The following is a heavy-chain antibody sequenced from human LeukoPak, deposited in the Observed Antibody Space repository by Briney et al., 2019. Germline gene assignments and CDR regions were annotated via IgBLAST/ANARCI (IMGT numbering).Heavy chain of an antibody. V-gene: IGHV4-61*08. CDR2: IYYSGST. Sequence: PSETLSLTCTVSGGSISSGGYYWTWVRQHPGKGLEWIGYIYYSGSTNYNPSLKSRVTMSVDTSKNQFSLKLSSVTAADTAVYYCAREYEGLEVEMATDTSQGFDPWGQGTLVTVSS. J-gene: IGHJ5*02. CDR1: GGSISSGGYY. D-gene: IGHD5-24*01. CDR3: AREYEGLEVEMATDTSQGFDP.